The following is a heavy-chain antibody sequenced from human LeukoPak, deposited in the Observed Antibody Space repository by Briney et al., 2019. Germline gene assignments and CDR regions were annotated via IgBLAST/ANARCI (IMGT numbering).Heavy chain of an antibody. CDR3: AREGRYSKGNYYGMDV. J-gene: IGHJ6*02. V-gene: IGHV1-46*01. Sequence: GASVKVSCKASGYTFTSYYMHWVRQAPGQGLEWMGIINPSGDSTSYAQKFQGRVTMTRDTSTSTVYMELSSLRSEDTAVYYCAREGRYSKGNYYGMDVWGQGTTVTVSS. CDR2: INPSGDST. CDR1: GYTFTSYY. D-gene: IGHD4-11*01.